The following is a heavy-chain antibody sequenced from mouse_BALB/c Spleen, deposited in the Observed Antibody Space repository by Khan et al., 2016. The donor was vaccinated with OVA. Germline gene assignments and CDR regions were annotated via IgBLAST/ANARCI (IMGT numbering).Heavy chain of an antibody. CDR2: INPDNAGT. V-gene: IGHV1S136*01. D-gene: IGHD4-1*01. CDR3: AREASSWDFSFPY. CDR1: GYTFTNYV. J-gene: IGHJ3*01. Sequence: EVQLQESGPELVEPGASVKMSCKASGYTFTNYVIHWVKQKPGQGLEWIGYINPDNAGTRYNEKFKGKATLTSDISSTSAYMELLSLTSEDSAVYYCAREASSWDFSFPYWGQGLWSLSLQ.